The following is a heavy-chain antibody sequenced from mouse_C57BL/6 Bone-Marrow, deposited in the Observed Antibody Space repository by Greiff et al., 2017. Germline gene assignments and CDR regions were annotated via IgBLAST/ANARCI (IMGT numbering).Heavy chain of an antibody. J-gene: IGHJ1*03. CDR3: ARSPMATGVATRCFDV. CDR1: GYTFTDYY. V-gene: IGHV1-19*01. CDR2: INPYNGGT. Sequence: VQLQQSGPVLVKPGASVKMSCKASGYTFTDYYMNWVKQSHGKSLEWIGVINPYNGGTSYNQKFKGKATLTVDKSSSTAYMELNSLTSEDSAVYYCARSPMATGVATRCFDVWGKGTTVTVSS. D-gene: IGHD1-1*01.